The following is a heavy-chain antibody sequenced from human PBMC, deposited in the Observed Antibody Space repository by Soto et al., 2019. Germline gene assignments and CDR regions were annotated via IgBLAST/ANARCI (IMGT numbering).Heavy chain of an antibody. CDR3: ARGADTSSWYEGDDY. Sequence: ASVKVSCKASGYTFTSYDINWVRQATGQGLEWMGWMNPNSGNTGYAQKFQGRATMTRNTSISTAYMELSSLRSEDTAVYYCARGADTSSWYEGDDYWGRGTLVTVSS. J-gene: IGHJ4*02. CDR1: GYTFTSYD. V-gene: IGHV1-8*01. CDR2: MNPNSGNT. D-gene: IGHD6-13*01.